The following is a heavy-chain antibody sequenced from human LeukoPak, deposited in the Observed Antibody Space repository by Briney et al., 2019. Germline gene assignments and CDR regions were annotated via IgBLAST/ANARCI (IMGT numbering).Heavy chain of an antibody. CDR3: ARGGGESTSGYYFDY. CDR2: ISGTGSA. V-gene: IGHV4-59*01. Sequence: PSETLSLTCTLSGGSIRTSYWAWIRQPPGKGVEYIGLISGTGSANYNASLESRATISLVTSKNQCSLKMRSVTAAETAMYYCARGGGESTSGYYFDYWGQGTLLTVSS. CDR1: GGSIRTSY. J-gene: IGHJ4*02. D-gene: IGHD3-9*01.